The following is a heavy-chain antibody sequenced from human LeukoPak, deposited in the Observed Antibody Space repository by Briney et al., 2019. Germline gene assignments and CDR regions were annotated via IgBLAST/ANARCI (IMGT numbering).Heavy chain of an antibody. CDR2: IKSKTDGGTT. V-gene: IGHV3-15*01. J-gene: IGHJ5*02. CDR3: TTEGYCSGRDWYSYDT. D-gene: IGHD2-15*01. CDR1: GFTFNSAW. Sequence: GGSLRLSCAASGFTFNSAWLSWVRQGPGKGLEWVGRIKSKTDGGTTDYAAPVKGRFSISRDDSRNKVYLQMNRLKTEDTALYYCTTEGYCSGRDWYSYDTWGRGTLVTVSS.